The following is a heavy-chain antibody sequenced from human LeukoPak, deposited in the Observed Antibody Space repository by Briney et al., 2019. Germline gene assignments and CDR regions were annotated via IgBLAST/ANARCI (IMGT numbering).Heavy chain of an antibody. J-gene: IGHJ4*02. D-gene: IGHD5-24*01. CDR3: ARGPRGWRWLQSAFAY. V-gene: IGHV4-34*01. Sequence: SETLSLNCAVYGGSFSGYYWSWIRQPPGKGLEWIGEINHSGSTNYNPSLKSRVTISVDTSKNQFSLKLSSVTAADTAVYYCARGPRGWRWLQSAFAYWGQGTLVTVSS. CDR1: GGSFSGYY. CDR2: INHSGST.